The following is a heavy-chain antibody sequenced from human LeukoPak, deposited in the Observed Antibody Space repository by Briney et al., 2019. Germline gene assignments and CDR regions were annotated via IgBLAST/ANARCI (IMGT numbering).Heavy chain of an antibody. D-gene: IGHD2-21*02. CDR1: GFTVSSNY. V-gene: IGHV3-66*02. CDR3: ARDRSRMRFGYCGGDCSLDY. Sequence: PGGSLRLSCTASGFTVSSNYMSWVRQAPGKGLEWVSLMYSGGSTYYADSVKGRFTISRDTSKNTLFLQMNSLRAEDTAVYYCARDRSRMRFGYCGGDCSLDYWGQGTLVTVSS. J-gene: IGHJ4*02. CDR2: MYSGGST.